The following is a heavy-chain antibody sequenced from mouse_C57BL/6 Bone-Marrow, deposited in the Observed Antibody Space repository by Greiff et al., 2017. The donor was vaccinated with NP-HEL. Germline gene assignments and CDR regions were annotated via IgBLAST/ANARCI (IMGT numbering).Heavy chain of an antibody. Sequence: VKLQQPGTELVKPGASVKLSCKASGYTFTSYWMHWVKQRPGQGLEWIGNINPSNGGTNYNEKFKSKATLTVDKSSSTAYMQLSSLTSEDSAVYYCAREGEPSLFYYAMDYWGQGTSVTVSS. CDR3: AREGEPSLFYYAMDY. CDR1: GYTFTSYW. J-gene: IGHJ4*01. V-gene: IGHV1-53*01. CDR2: INPSNGGT.